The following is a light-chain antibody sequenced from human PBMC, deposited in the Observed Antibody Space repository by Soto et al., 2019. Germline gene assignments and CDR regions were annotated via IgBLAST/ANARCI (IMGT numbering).Light chain of an antibody. V-gene: IGKV3-15*01. CDR1: QSVSSN. CDR3: QQYNNWPPYT. CDR2: VAS. J-gene: IGKJ2*01. Sequence: EIVMTQSPATLSVSPGERATLSCRARQSVSSNLAWYQQKPGQAPRLLIYVASTRATGIPARFSGSGSGTEFTLTISSLQSEDFAVYYCQQYNNWPPYTFGQGTKLEIK.